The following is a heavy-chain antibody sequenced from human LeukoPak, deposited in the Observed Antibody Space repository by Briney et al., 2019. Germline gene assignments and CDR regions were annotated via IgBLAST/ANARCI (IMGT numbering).Heavy chain of an antibody. V-gene: IGHV3-23*01. CDR2: ITGSGTTT. CDR3: AKDSVQEGEPRDY. D-gene: IGHD3-16*01. Sequence: GGSLRLSCSASGFTFSNYVMTWVRQAPGKGLEWVSGITGSGTTTYYADSVKGRFTISRDNSKNTLYLQMNSLRAEDTAVYYCAKDSVQEGEPRDYWGQGTLVTVSS. CDR1: GFTFSNYV. J-gene: IGHJ4*02.